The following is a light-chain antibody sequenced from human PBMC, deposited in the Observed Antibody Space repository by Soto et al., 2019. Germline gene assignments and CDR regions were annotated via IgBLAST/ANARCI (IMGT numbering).Light chain of an antibody. V-gene: IGKV3-20*01. CDR3: QQYGRTART. CDR2: GAS. Sequence: EIVLTQSPGTLSLSPGEGATLSCRASQSVSTNFFAWYQQKPGQAPRLLIYGASTRATGIPDRFSGSGSGTDFTLTISRLEPEDFAVYYCQQYGRTARTFGRGTKVELK. CDR1: QSVSTNF. J-gene: IGKJ1*01.